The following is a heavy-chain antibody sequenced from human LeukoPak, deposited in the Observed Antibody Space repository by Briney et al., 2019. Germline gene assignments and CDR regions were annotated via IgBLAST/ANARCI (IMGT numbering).Heavy chain of an antibody. CDR3: ATPRYDILTGSGGTAFDI. D-gene: IGHD3-9*01. V-gene: IGHV4-39*01. J-gene: IGHJ3*02. Sequence: SETLSLTCAVSGGSIGTEEYWSWIRQPPGKGLEWIGSIYYSGSTYYNPSLKSRVTISVDTSKNQFSLKLSSVTAADTAVYYCATPRYDILTGSGGTAFDIWGQGTMVTVSS. CDR2: IYYSGST. CDR1: GGSIGTEEY.